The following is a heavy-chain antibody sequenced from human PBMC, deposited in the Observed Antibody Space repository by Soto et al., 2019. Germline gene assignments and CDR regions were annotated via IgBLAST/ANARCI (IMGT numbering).Heavy chain of an antibody. J-gene: IGHJ4*02. CDR2: ISYDGSNK. D-gene: IGHD3-10*01. V-gene: IGHV3-30-3*01. Sequence: QVQLVESGGGVVQPGRSLRLSCAASGFAFSSYAMHWVRQAPGKGLEWVAVISYDGSNKYYADSVKGRFTISRDNSKNTLYLQMNSRRAEDTAVYYCARDLSGSGDWGQGTLVTVSS. CDR3: ARDLSGSGD. CDR1: GFAFSSYA.